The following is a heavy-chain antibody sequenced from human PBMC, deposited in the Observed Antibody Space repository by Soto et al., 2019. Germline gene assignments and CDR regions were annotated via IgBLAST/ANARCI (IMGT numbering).Heavy chain of an antibody. D-gene: IGHD1-7*01. Sequence: EVQLVESGGGLVQPGGSVRLSCAASGFTFSSYWMHWVRQAPGKGLMWVSRIHNDGSTTRYADSVKGRFTSSRDNAKNTLYLQMSSLRVEDTAVYYCARVNWNSYWGQGTLVTVSS. CDR3: ARVNWNSY. J-gene: IGHJ4*01. CDR2: IHNDGSTT. V-gene: IGHV3-74*01. CDR1: GFTFSSYW.